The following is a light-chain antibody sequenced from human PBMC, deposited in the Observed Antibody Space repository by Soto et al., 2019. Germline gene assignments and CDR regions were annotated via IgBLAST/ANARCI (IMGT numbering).Light chain of an antibody. V-gene: IGKV3-11*01. CDR2: DAS. CDR1: QCVSSY. J-gene: IGKJ2*01. CDR3: QQRSNWPPYT. Sequence: IVLTQSPATLSLSPGERATLSCRASQCVSSYLAWYQQKPGQAPRLLIYDASNRATGIPARFSGSGSGTDFALTISSREPEDFALYYCQQRSNWPPYTFGQGTKLQIK.